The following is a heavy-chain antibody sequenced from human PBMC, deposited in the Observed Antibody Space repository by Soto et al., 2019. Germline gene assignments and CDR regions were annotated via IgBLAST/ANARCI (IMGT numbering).Heavy chain of an antibody. CDR1: GYSISGDNW. CDR2: IRHSGGT. V-gene: IGHV4-28*01. D-gene: IGHD2-8*02. Sequence: QVQLRESGPGLVKPSDTLSLTCAVSGYSISGDNWWGWIRQTPGKGLEWIGHIRHSGGTHYNPSLESRVTMSVDTSKNQFSLKLTSVTAADTALYYCTRKTGGYSPFDDWGQGTLVTVSS. J-gene: IGHJ4*02. CDR3: TRKTGGYSPFDD.